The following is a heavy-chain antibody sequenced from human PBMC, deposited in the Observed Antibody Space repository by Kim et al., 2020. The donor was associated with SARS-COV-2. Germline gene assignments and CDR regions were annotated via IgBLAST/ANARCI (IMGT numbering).Heavy chain of an antibody. CDR1: GFTFSSYW. J-gene: IGHJ6*02. CDR3: TRDRSNYGNYGMDV. CDR2: INFDGSST. V-gene: IGHV3-74*01. D-gene: IGHD4-4*01. Sequence: GGSLRLSCAASGFTFSSYWMHWVRQAPGKGLVWVSRINFDGSSTTYADSVKGRFTISRDNAKNTLYLQMNSPRAEDTAVYYCTRDRSNYGNYGMDVWGQGTTVTVSS.